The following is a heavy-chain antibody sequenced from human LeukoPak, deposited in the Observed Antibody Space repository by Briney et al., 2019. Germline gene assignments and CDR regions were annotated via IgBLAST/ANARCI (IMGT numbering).Heavy chain of an antibody. Sequence: GGSLRLSCAASEFTFSSYSMNWVRQAPGKGLEWVSYITNSGNSKSYADSVKGRFTISRDNTKNSLYLQMNGLRAEDTAVYYCARADTRGYSYGYGYWGQGTLVTVSS. CDR1: EFTFSSYS. CDR2: ITNSGNSK. D-gene: IGHD5-18*01. V-gene: IGHV3-48*01. J-gene: IGHJ4*02. CDR3: ARADTRGYSYGYGY.